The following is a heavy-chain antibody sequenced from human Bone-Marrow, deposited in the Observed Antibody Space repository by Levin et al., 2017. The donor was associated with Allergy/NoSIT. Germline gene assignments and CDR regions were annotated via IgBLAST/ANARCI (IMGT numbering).Heavy chain of an antibody. V-gene: IGHV1-69*13. CDR2: IIPMFGTP. CDR3: ARGVVVADTGNWFDP. J-gene: IGHJ5*02. D-gene: IGHD6-19*01. Sequence: SVKVSCKSSGGTFTTYLFAWVRQAPGQGLEWMGGIIPMFGTPNYAQKFKGRVTISADESANIVYMELNSLGFDDSAVYFCARGVVVADTGNWFDPWGRGSLVIVSS. CDR1: GGTFTTYL.